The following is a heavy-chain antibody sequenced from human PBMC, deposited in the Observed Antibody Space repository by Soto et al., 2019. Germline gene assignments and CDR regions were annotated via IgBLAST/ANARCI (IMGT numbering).Heavy chain of an antibody. J-gene: IGHJ4*03. CDR3: ESNSGYQIPTNQYYFDY. CDR2: IYYSGST. CDR1: GGAISSSSYY. V-gene: IGHV4-39*01. D-gene: IGHD2-2*01. Sequence: PTETLSLTCTVSGGAISSSSYYWGWIRQPPGKGLEWIGSIYYSGSTYYNPSLKSRVTISVDTSKNQFSLKLSSVTAADTAAYHCESNSGYQIPTNQYYFDYWAHGNLVSVS.